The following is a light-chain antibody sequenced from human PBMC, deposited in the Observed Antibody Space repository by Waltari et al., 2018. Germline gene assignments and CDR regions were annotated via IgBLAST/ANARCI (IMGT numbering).Light chain of an antibody. Sequence: EIVLTQSPATLSLSPGDTATLSCRANQSVNSFLGWYQHKLGQAPRLLIYDTSNRATGVPARFGGSGSGTDFALIISSLEPEDFAIYYCQQRGTWPPLTFGGGTKVEI. CDR3: QQRGTWPPLT. CDR1: QSVNSF. V-gene: IGKV3-11*01. J-gene: IGKJ4*01. CDR2: DTS.